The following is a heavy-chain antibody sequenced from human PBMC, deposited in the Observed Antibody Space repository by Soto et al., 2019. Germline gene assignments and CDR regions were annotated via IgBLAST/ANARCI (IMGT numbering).Heavy chain of an antibody. D-gene: IGHD2-21*02. CDR3: AKAVPPFVVVTASDY. CDR2: ISYDGTNK. V-gene: IGHV3-30*18. Sequence: GGSLRLSCAASGFTFRNFGMHWVRQAPGKGLEWVAVISYDGTNKYYADSVKGRFTISRDNSKNTLYLQINSLRAEDTAVYYCAKAVPPFVVVTASDYWGQGTLVTVSS. CDR1: GFTFRNFG. J-gene: IGHJ4*02.